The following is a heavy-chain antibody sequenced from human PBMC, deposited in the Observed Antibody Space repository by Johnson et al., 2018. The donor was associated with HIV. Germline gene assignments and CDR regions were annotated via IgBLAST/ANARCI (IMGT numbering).Heavy chain of an antibody. Sequence: EKLVESGGGLVQPGGSLRLSCAVSGFTFSSYVMTWVRQAPGKGLAWVSAISSSGSTLYYADSVKGRFTISRDNAKNSLYLQMNSLRAEDTAVYYCARKGDAFDFWGQGTKVTVSS. J-gene: IGHJ3*01. CDR2: ISSSGSTL. CDR1: GFTFSSYV. CDR3: ARKGDAFDF. V-gene: IGHV3-48*03.